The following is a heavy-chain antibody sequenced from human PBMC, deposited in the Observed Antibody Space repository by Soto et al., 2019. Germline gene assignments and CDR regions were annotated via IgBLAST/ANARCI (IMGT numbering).Heavy chain of an antibody. Sequence: GGSLRLSCAASGFTFSSYAMSWVRQAPGKGLVWVSRINSGGSTTNYVDSVKGRFTISRDNAKNTVYLQMNSLRAEDTAVYYCARVPTGGYDWVWGQGTLVTVSS. D-gene: IGHD5-12*01. V-gene: IGHV3-74*01. CDR3: ARVPTGGYDWV. J-gene: IGHJ4*02. CDR2: INSGGSTT. CDR1: GFTFSSYA.